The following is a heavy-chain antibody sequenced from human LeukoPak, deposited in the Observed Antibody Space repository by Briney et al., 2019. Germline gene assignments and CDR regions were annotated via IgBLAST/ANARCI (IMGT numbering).Heavy chain of an antibody. CDR2: IYPGDSDT. D-gene: IGHD2-21*02. J-gene: IGHJ6*02. V-gene: IGHV5-51*01. CDR3: ARRAYRGGDCYSDYYYYYGMDV. Sequence: GESLKISCKGSGYSFTSYWIGWVRQMPGKGLEWMGIIYPGDSDTRYSPSFQGQVTISADKSISTAYLQWSSLKASDTAMYYCARRAYRGGDCYSDYYYYYGMDVWGQGTTVTVSS. CDR1: GYSFTSYW.